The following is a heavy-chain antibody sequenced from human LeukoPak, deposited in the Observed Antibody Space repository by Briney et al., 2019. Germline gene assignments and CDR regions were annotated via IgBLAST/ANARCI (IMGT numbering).Heavy chain of an antibody. CDR1: GFTFSSYA. J-gene: IGHJ5*02. Sequence: GGSLRLSCAASGFTFSSYAMSWVRQAPGKGLEWVSVISGSGVSTYYADSVKGRFTISRDNSKNTLYLQMNSLRAEDTAVYYCANLVLMVYAIGIDWFDPWGQGTLVTVSS. CDR3: ANLVLMVYAIGIDWFDP. CDR2: ISGSGVST. V-gene: IGHV3-23*01. D-gene: IGHD2-8*01.